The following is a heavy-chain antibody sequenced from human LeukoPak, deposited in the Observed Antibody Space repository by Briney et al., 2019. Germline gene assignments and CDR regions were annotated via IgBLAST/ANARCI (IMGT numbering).Heavy chain of an antibody. D-gene: IGHD6-19*01. V-gene: IGHV1-69*13. CDR3: ATSRIAVAGTGLDY. CDR1: GGTFSSYA. CDR2: IIPIFGTA. J-gene: IGHJ4*02. Sequence: SVKVSCKASGGTFSSYAISWVRQAPGQGLEWMGGIIPIFGTANYAQKFQGRVTITADESTSTACMELSSLRSEDTAVYYCATSRIAVAGTGLDYWGQGTLVTVSS.